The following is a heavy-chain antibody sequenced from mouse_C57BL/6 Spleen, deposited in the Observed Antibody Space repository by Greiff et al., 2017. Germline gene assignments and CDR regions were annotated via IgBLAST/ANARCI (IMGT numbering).Heavy chain of an antibody. CDR1: GYTFTSYW. V-gene: IGHV1-50*01. D-gene: IGHD4-1*01. CDR3: ARSGGDY. CDR2: IDPSDSYT. Sequence: VKLQEPGAELVKPGASVKLSCKASGYTFTSYWMQWVKQRPGQGLEWIGEIDPSDSYTNYNQKFKGKATLTVGTSSSTAYMQLSSLTSEDSAVYYCARSGGDYWGQGTTLTVSS. J-gene: IGHJ2*01.